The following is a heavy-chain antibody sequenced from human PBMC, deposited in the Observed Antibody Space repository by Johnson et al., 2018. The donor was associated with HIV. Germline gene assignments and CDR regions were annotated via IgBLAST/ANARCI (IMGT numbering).Heavy chain of an antibody. V-gene: IGHV3-30*02. CDR2: IVYDGSKQ. CDR3: AKGSGSGWLRDAFDI. CDR1: GFTFSSNA. Sequence: QVQLVESGGGVVQPGGSLRLSCAASGFTFSSNAMHWVRQAPGKGLEWVAFIVYDGSKQYYADSVKGRFTISRDNSKNTLYLEMNSLRAEDTAVYNCAKGSGSGWLRDAFDIWGQGTMVTVSS. D-gene: IGHD6-19*01. J-gene: IGHJ3*02.